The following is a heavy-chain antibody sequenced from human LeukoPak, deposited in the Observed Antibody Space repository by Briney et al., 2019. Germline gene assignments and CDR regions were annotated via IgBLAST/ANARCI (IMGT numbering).Heavy chain of an antibody. J-gene: IGHJ3*02. Sequence: GGSLRLSCAASGFTFSSYAMSWVRQAAGKGLEWVSAISGSGGTTYYADSVKGRFTISRDNSKNTLYLQMDSLRAEDTAVYYCAKDFSVWGSYPAFDIWGQGTMVTVSS. CDR1: GFTFSSYA. CDR2: ISGSGGTT. CDR3: AKDFSVWGSYPAFDI. D-gene: IGHD1-26*01. V-gene: IGHV3-23*01.